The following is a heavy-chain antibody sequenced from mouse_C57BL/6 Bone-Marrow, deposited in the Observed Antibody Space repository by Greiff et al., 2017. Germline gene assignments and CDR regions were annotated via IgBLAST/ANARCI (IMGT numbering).Heavy chain of an antibody. CDR1: GFTFSDYG. CDR2: ISSGSSTN. J-gene: IGHJ3*01. D-gene: IGHD2-4*01. CDR3: ARRYDYDRFAY. V-gene: IGHV5-17*01. Sequence: EVKLVESGGGLVKPGGSLKLSCAASGFTFSDYGMHWVRQAPEKGLEWVAYISSGSSTNYYADTVKGRFTISRDNAKNTLFLQMTSLRSEDTAMYYCARRYDYDRFAYWGQGTLVTVSA.